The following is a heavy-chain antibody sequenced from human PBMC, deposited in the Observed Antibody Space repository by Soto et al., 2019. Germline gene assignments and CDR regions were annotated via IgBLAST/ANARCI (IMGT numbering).Heavy chain of an antibody. CDR3: AKDALVGELKAFDY. Sequence: PSETLSLTCTVSGGSISSGGYYWSWIRQHPGKGLEWIGYIYYSGSTYYNPSLKSRVTISVDTSKNQFSLKLSSVTAEDTAVYYCAKDALVGELKAFDYWGQGTLVTVSS. J-gene: IGHJ4*02. CDR2: IYYSGST. D-gene: IGHD1-26*01. CDR1: GGSISSGGYY. V-gene: IGHV4-31*03.